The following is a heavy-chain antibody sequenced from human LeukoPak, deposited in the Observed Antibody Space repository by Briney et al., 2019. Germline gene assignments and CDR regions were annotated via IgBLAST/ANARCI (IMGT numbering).Heavy chain of an antibody. CDR3: GKVGGNSNS. Sequence: PSETLSLTCAVYGGSFSRYSWSWIRQPPGKGLEWIGEINHSGSTNYNPSLKGRVTISLDTSENQFSLKMNSVTAADTAMYYCGKVGGNSNSWGQGTRVTVSS. CDR1: GGSFSRYS. CDR2: INHSGST. V-gene: IGHV4-34*09. D-gene: IGHD4-23*01. J-gene: IGHJ4*02.